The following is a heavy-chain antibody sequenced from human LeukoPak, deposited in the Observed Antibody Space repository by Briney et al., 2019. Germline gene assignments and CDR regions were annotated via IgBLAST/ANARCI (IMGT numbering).Heavy chain of an antibody. CDR3: AGANCSGGSCYSPYFDF. CDR2: INPNSGGT. J-gene: IGHJ4*02. CDR1: GYSFIDYY. Sequence: ASVKVSCKPSGYSFIDYYIHWVRQAPGQGLEWMGWINPNSGGTDYAQKFQGRVTMTRDTSISTVYIELNRLTSDATAVYYCAGANCSGGSCYSPYFDFWGQGTLVTVSS. V-gene: IGHV1-2*02. D-gene: IGHD2-15*01.